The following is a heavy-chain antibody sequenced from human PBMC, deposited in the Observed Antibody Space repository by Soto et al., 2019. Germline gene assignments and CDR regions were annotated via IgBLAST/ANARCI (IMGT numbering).Heavy chain of an antibody. J-gene: IGHJ6*03. CDR2: ISSSSSYI. CDR1: GFTFSSYS. V-gene: IGHV3-21*01. Sequence: EVQLVESGGGLVKPGGSLRLSCAASGFTFSSYSMNWVGQAPGKGLEWVSSISSSSSYIYYADSVKGRFTISRDSAKNTLYLQMNSLRAEYTDVYYFARVVKYYYMDVWGKGTTVTVSS. CDR3: ARVVKYYYMDV. D-gene: IGHD3-22*01.